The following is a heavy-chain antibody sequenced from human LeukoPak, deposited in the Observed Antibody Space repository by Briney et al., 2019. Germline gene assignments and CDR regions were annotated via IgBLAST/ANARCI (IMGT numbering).Heavy chain of an antibody. Sequence: PGGSLRLSCAASGFTFSSYAVSWVRQAPGKGLEWVSVIYSGGSTYYADSVKGRFTISRDNSKNTLYLQMNSLRAEDAAVYYCARDNGPLDSSWGWGQGTLVTVSS. V-gene: IGHV3-66*01. J-gene: IGHJ4*02. CDR1: GFTFSSYA. CDR2: IYSGGST. CDR3: ARDNGPLDSSWG. D-gene: IGHD6-13*01.